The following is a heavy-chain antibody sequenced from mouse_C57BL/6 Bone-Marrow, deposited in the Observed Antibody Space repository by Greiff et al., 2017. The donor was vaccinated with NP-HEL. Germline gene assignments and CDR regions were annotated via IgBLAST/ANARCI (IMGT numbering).Heavy chain of an antibody. CDR1: GFTLSSYA. Sequence: EVQLVESGGGLVKPGGSLKLSCAASGFTLSSYAMSWVRQTPEKRLEWVATISDGGSYTYYPDNVKGRFTISRDNAKNNLYLQMSHLKSEDTAMYYCAREGDYDPDYWGQGTTLTVSS. CDR2: ISDGGSYT. V-gene: IGHV5-4*01. CDR3: AREGDYDPDY. J-gene: IGHJ2*01. D-gene: IGHD2-4*01.